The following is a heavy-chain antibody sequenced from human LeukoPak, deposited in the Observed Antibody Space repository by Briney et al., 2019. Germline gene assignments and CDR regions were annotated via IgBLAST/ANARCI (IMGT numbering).Heavy chain of an antibody. V-gene: IGHV3-21*01. CDR2: ISSSSSYI. J-gene: IGHJ4*02. CDR1: GFTFSSYS. CDR3: ARGPGDEGFDY. D-gene: IGHD2-21*01. Sequence: GGSLRLSCAASGFTFSSYSMNWVRQAPGKGLEWVSSISSSSSYIYSADSVKGRCTISRDNAKNSLYLQMNSLRAEDTAVYYCARGPGDEGFDYWGQGTLVTVSS.